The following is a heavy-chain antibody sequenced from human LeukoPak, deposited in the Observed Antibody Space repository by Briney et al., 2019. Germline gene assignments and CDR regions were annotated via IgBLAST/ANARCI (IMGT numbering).Heavy chain of an antibody. Sequence: SETLSLTCTVSGGSISSYYWSWIRQPPGKGLEWIGYIYYSGSTNYNPSLKSRVTISVDTSKNQFSLKLSSVTAADTAVYYCARVPGDYWGQGTLVTVSS. V-gene: IGHV4-59*01. J-gene: IGHJ4*02. CDR1: GGSISSYY. CDR2: IYYSGST. CDR3: ARVPGDY.